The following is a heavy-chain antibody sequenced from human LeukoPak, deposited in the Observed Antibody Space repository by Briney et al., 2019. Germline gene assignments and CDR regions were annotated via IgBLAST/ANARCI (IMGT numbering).Heavy chain of an antibody. CDR3: ARESYSSSWYYFDY. Sequence: PGGSLRLSCAASGFAFSSYSMSWVRQAPGKGLEWVSSIGSSSTYISYADSMKGRFTISRDNAKNSLYLQMNSLRAEDTALYYCARESYSSSWYYFDYWGQGTLVTVSS. J-gene: IGHJ4*02. CDR2: IGSSSTYI. CDR1: GFAFSSYS. V-gene: IGHV3-21*04. D-gene: IGHD6-13*01.